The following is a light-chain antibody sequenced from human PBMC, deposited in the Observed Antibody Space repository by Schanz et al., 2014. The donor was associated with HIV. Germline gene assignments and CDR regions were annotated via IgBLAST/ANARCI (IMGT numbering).Light chain of an antibody. V-gene: IGKV3-15*01. J-gene: IGKJ1*01. Sequence: EIVMTQSPATLSVSPGDTVTLSCRASQTVSTMLDWFQQKPGQAPSLLIYRISTRATGVPARFSGSGSGTEFTHTIRSMQSEDFAIYYCLQHNNWTWTFGQGTKVEIK. CDR2: RIS. CDR1: QTVSTM. CDR3: LQHNNWTWT.